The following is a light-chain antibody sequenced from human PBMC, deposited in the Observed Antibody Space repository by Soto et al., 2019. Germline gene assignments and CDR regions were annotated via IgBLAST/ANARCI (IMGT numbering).Light chain of an antibody. Sequence: DLQMTQSPSTLSASVGDRVTITCRASQSINSWVAWYQQKPGKAPKVLISDASTLESGVPSRFSGSGSGTEFTLTIGGLQPDDFATYYCQRYNAFSQTFGQGTKVEI. J-gene: IGKJ1*01. V-gene: IGKV1-5*01. CDR2: DAS. CDR3: QRYNAFSQT. CDR1: QSINSW.